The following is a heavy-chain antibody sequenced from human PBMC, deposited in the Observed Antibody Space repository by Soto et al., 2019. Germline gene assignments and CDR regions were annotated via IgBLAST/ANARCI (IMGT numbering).Heavy chain of an antibody. D-gene: IGHD4-17*01. CDR3: AREPTLYGDHRYFDL. J-gene: IGHJ2*01. CDR1: DGSIVSGDYY. V-gene: IGHV4-30-4*01. Sequence: SEPLSLTSTVSDGSIVSGDYYWSWIRQPPGKGLEWIGYIYYSGSTYYNPSLKSRVTISVDTSKNQFSLKLSSVTAADTAVYYCAREPTLYGDHRYFDLWGRGTLVPVSS. CDR2: IYYSGST.